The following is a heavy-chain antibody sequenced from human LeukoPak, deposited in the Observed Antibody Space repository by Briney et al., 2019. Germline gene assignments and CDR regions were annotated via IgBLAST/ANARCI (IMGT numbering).Heavy chain of an antibody. Sequence: GGSLRLSCAASGFTFDDYAMHWVRQAPGKGLEWASGISWNSGSIGYADSVKGRFTISRDNARNSLYLQMNSLRAEDTALYYCAKDGAYDGWYSFDYWGQGTLVTVSS. CDR1: GFTFDDYA. CDR3: AKDGAYDGWYSFDY. D-gene: IGHD6-19*01. J-gene: IGHJ4*02. V-gene: IGHV3-9*01. CDR2: ISWNSGSI.